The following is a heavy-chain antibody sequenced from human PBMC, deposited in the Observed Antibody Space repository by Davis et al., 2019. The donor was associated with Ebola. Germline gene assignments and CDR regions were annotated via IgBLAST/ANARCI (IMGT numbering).Heavy chain of an antibody. Sequence: SETLSLTCTVSGGSISSCYYCCCIRRPPGLGVESSGSTYHSGSTNYNPSLESRVTISVDTSKNQFSLKLSSVTAADTAVYYCARPPRGYCTNGVCQLSWYFDLCGRGTLVTVSS. CDR1: GGSISSCYY. CDR3: ARPPRGYCTNGVCQLSWYFDL. J-gene: IGHJ2*01. CDR2: TYHSGST. D-gene: IGHD2-8*01. V-gene: IGHV4-39*01.